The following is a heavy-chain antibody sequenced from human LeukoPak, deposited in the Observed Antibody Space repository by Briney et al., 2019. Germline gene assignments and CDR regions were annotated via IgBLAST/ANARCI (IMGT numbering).Heavy chain of an antibody. D-gene: IGHD2-21*02. J-gene: IGHJ4*02. CDR1: GFTFSSYA. CDR3: AKGRYCGGDCYSGLDY. CDR2: IGGSGGST. Sequence: GGSLRLSCAASGFTFSSYAMSWVRQAPGKGLEWVSAIGGSGGSTYYADSVKGRFTISRDNSKNTLYLQMNSLRAKDTAVYYCAKGRYCGGDCYSGLDYWGQGTLVTVSS. V-gene: IGHV3-23*01.